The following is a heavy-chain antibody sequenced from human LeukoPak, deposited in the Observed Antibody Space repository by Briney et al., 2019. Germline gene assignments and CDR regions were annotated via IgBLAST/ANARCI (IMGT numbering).Heavy chain of an antibody. V-gene: IGHV4-61*01. D-gene: IGHD5-18*01. J-gene: IGHJ4*02. CDR1: GGSVSSGNYY. CDR2: IYYSGTT. CDR3: ARDGLGTAMVDY. Sequence: SETLSLTCTVSGGSVSSGNYYWSWIRQPPGKGLEWIGYIYYSGTTNYNPSLKSRVTISVDTSKNQFSLKMTSVTAADTAVYYCARDGLGTAMVDYWGQGTLVTVSS.